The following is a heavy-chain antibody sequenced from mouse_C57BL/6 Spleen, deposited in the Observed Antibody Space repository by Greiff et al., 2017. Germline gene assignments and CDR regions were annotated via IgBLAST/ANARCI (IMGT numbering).Heavy chain of an antibody. Sequence: EVQLVESGGGLVKPGGSLKLSCAASGFTFSSYAMSWVRQTPEKRLEWVATISDGGSYTYYPDNVKGRFTISRDNAKNNLYLQMSHLKSEDTAMYYCASGQPTWFAYWGQGTLVTVSA. CDR3: ASGQPTWFAY. CDR2: ISDGGSYT. V-gene: IGHV5-4*01. J-gene: IGHJ3*01. CDR1: GFTFSSYA.